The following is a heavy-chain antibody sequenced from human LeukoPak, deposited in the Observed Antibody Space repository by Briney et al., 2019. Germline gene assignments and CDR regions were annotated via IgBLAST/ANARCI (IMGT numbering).Heavy chain of an antibody. CDR1: GFTVSSNY. CDR3: ARDSGSGRFDP. D-gene: IGHD6-6*01. J-gene: IGHJ5*02. V-gene: IGHV3-74*01. CDR2: ITNDGTST. Sequence: GGSLRLSCAASGFTVSSNYMSWVRQAPGKGLEWVSRITNDGTSTSYADSVKGRFTISRDNAKNTLYLQMNSLRAEDTALYYCARDSGSGRFDPWGQGTLVTVTS.